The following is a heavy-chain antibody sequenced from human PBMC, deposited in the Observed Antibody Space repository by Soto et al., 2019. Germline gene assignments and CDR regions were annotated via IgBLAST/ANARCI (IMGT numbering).Heavy chain of an antibody. CDR1: GGSISNYC. Sequence: SETLSLTCTVSGGSISNYCWNWIRQSPGKGLEWIGYIYSSGSTHYNPSLQNRVTISIDTSKNQVSLKVNSVTAADTAVYYCARDHPHSYGVYYFDYWGQGTPVT. D-gene: IGHD5-18*01. V-gene: IGHV4-59*01. CDR2: IYSSGST. CDR3: ARDHPHSYGVYYFDY. J-gene: IGHJ4*02.